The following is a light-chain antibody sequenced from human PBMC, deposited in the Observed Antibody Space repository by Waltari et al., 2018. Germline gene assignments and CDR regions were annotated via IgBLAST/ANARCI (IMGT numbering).Light chain of an antibody. CDR2: DAS. V-gene: IGKV3D-11*01. Sequence: SWRSSEVVTHSLHRYQQTQGQAPRLLIYDASTRAAGIPASFSGSWSGTYFTLTKSSLGPEDFAVYYCEERSNWVFTFGHGTKLDS. J-gene: IGKJ3*01. CDR3: EERSNWVFT. CDR1: EVVTHS.